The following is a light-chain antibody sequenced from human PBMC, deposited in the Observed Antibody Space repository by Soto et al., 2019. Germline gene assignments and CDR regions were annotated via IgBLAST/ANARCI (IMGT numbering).Light chain of an antibody. CDR3: HQRQSWHRT. CDR2: LAS. Sequence: EIVLTQSPATLSSFPGDRVTLSCRASQAVNTRLAWYQHRPGQAPRLLIYLASNRAAGVPARFSGSGSGTDFTLTISDVEPEDFAVYYCHQRQSWHRTFGQGTKVDIX. CDR1: QAVNTR. V-gene: IGKV3D-11*01. J-gene: IGKJ1*01.